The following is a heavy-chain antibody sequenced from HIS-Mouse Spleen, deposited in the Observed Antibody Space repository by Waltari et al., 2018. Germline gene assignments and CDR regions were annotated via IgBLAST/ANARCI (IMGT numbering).Heavy chain of an antibody. J-gene: IGHJ3*02. Sequence: QVQLVQSGAEVKKPGASVKVACKASGYTFTGYDMHWVRQAPGQGRGWIGWIDPSSGGTHYEQKVQGRVTRTRDTSISTAYMMLSRLRSDGAAVYYCARDSPTQLGGDAFDIWGQGTRVPVSS. CDR1: GYTFTGYD. D-gene: IGHD3-10*01. CDR3: ARDSPTQLGGDAFDI. CDR2: IDPSSGGT. V-gene: IGHV1-2*02.